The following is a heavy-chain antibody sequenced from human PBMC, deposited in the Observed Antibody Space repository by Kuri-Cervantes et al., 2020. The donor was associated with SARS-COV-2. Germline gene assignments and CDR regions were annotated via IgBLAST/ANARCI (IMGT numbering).Heavy chain of an antibody. CDR3: AATGGGYYDSSGYHHYFDY. J-gene: IGHJ4*02. CDR2: IYTSGST. CDR1: GGSFSGYY. V-gene: IGHV4-59*10. D-gene: IGHD3-22*01. Sequence: SETLSLTCAVYGGSFSGYYWSWIRQPAGKGLEWIGRIYTSGSTNYNPSLKSRVTISVDTSKNQFSLKLSSVTAADTAVYYCAATGGGYYDSSGYHHYFDYWGQGTLVTVSS.